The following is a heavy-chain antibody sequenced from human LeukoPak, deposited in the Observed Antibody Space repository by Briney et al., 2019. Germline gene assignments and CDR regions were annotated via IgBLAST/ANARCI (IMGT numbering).Heavy chain of an antibody. V-gene: IGHV1-69*01. CDR3: AIDPITVTHVY. Sequence: GSSVKVSCNASGGTFSSYAISWVRKAPGQGLEWMGGIIPIFGTANYAQKFQGRVTITADESTSTAYMELSSLRSEDTAVYYCAIDPITVTHVYWGQGTLVTVSS. CDR2: IIPIFGTA. D-gene: IGHD4-17*01. CDR1: GGTFSSYA. J-gene: IGHJ4*02.